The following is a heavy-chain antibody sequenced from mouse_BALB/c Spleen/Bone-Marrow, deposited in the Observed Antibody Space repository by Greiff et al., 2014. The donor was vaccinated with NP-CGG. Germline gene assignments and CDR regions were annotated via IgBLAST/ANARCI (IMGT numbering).Heavy chain of an antibody. V-gene: IGHV2-9*02. D-gene: IGHD3-1*01. CDR2: IWAGGST. J-gene: IGHJ4*01. CDR1: GFSLTSYG. Sequence: VMLVESGPGLVAPSQSLSITCTVSGFSLTSYGVHWVRQPPGKGPEWLGVIWAGGSTNYNSALMSRLSISKDNSKSQVFLKMNSLQTDDTAMYYCARDRELSYAMDYWGQGTSVTVSS. CDR3: ARDRELSYAMDY.